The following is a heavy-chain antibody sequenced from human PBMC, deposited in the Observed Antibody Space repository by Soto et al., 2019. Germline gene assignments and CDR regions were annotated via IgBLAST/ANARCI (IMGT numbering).Heavy chain of an antibody. CDR3: ARPRYDDSGTPFDY. CDR1: GFTFSSYW. CDR2: INGDGSST. D-gene: IGHD3-22*01. Sequence: EVQLVESGGGLVQPGGSLRLSCAASGFTFSSYWMHWVRQVPGKGLVWVSIINGDGSSTDYADSVKGRFTISRDNAKNTLFLQTSSLRAEDTAVYYCARPRYDDSGTPFDYWGQGTLVTVSS. J-gene: IGHJ4*02. V-gene: IGHV3-74*01.